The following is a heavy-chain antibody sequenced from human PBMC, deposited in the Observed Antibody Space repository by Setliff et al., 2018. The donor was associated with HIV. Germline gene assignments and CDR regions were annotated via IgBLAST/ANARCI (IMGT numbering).Heavy chain of an antibody. V-gene: IGHV4-61*09. CDR3: ARVSSSYYFLGAFDS. D-gene: IGHD6-13*01. CDR1: GSINSDSYY. J-gene: IGHJ4*02. CDR2: IHTSGST. Sequence: GSINSDSYYWTWIRQPAGKGLEWIGHIHTSGSTNYNPSLKSRVTISIDTSKNQFSLKLRSATATDTALYYCARVSSSYYFLGAFDSWGQRTLVTVSS.